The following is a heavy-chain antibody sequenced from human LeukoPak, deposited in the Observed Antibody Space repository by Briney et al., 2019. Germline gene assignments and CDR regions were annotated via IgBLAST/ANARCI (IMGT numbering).Heavy chain of an antibody. D-gene: IGHD3-9*01. CDR3: ARDHDILTGSGAFDI. CDR2: ISSTSSTI. J-gene: IGHJ3*02. Sequence: GGSLRLSCAPPGFTFSTYNMNWVRQAPGKGLEWVSYISSTSSTIYYADSVKGRFTISRDNSKNTLYLQMNSLRAEDTAVYYCARDHDILTGSGAFDIWGQGTMVTVSS. V-gene: IGHV3-48*01. CDR1: GFTFSTYN.